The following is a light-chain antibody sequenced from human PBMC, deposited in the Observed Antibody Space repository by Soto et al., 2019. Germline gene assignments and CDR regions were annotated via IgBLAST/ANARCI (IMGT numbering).Light chain of an antibody. CDR1: QSFSTN. CDR2: DGS. CDR3: QQRFNWPLT. J-gene: IGKJ4*01. V-gene: IGKV3-11*01. Sequence: EIVLTQSPATLSLSPGERATLSCRASQSFSTNLAWYQQKPGQAPRLLIYDGSKRATGIPARFSGSGSGTDFTLTIISLEPEDFAVYYCQQRFNWPLTFGGGTKVEIK.